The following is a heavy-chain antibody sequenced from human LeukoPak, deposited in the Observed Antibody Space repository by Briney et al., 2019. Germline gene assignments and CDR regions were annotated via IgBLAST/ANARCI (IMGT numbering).Heavy chain of an antibody. D-gene: IGHD2-15*01. CDR3: ARSRPSRYCSGGSCTHHAFDI. CDR2: ISSSGSTI. CDR1: GFTFSDYY. Sequence: GGSLRLSCAASGFTFSDYYMSWIRQAPGKGLEWVSYISSSGSTIYYADSVKGRFTISRDNAKNSLYLQMNSLRAEDTAVYYCARSRPSRYCSGGSCTHHAFDIWGQETMVTVPS. J-gene: IGHJ3*02. V-gene: IGHV3-11*04.